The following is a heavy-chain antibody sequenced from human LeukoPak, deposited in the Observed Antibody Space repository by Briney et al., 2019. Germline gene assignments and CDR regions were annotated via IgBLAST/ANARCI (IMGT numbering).Heavy chain of an antibody. CDR1: GFTFSDHH. J-gene: IGHJ3*02. Sequence: PGGSLRLSCAASGFTFSDHHMSWIRQAPGKGLEWVSHISRNSIYTNYADSVKGRFTISRDNAKNSLSLQMNSLRAEDTAVYYCARQVDGFDIWGQGTTVTVSS. V-gene: IGHV3-11*03. CDR2: ISRNSIYT. CDR3: ARQVDGFDI.